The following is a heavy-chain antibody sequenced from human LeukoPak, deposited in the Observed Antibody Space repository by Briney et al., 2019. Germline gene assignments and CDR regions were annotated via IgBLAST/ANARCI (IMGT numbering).Heavy chain of an antibody. CDR2: ISAYNGNT. V-gene: IGHV1-18*01. J-gene: IGHJ5*02. CDR3: AREFPPDIVVVPAAPGWFDP. CDR1: GYTFTSYG. D-gene: IGHD2-2*01. Sequence: RASVKVSCKASGYTFTSYGISWVRQAPGQGLEWMGWISAYNGNTNYAQKLQGRVTMTTDTSTSTAYMELRSLRSDDTAVYYCAREFPPDIVVVPAAPGWFDPWGQGTLVTVSS.